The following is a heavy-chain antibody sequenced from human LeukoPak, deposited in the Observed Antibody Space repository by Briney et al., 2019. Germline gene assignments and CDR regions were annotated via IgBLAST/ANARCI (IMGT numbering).Heavy chain of an antibody. Sequence: SETLSLNCTVSGGSISSYYWSWIRQPPGKGLEWIGYIYYSGSTNYNPSLKSRVTISVDTSKNQFSLKLSSVTAADTAVYYCARGSQWLAGPFDYWGQGTLVTVSS. V-gene: IGHV4-59*01. CDR1: GGSISSYY. CDR2: IYYSGST. D-gene: IGHD6-19*01. J-gene: IGHJ4*02. CDR3: ARGSQWLAGPFDY.